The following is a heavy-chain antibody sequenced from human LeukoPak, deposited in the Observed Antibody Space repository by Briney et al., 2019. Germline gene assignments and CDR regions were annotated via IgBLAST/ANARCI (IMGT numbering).Heavy chain of an antibody. CDR1: GYTFTSYG. V-gene: IGHV1-18*04. CDR3: ARDHCSSISCYGRWFDP. J-gene: IGHJ5*02. D-gene: IGHD2-2*01. CDR2: ISAYNGNT. Sequence: ASVKVCCKASGYTFTSYGISWVRQAPGQGLEWMGWISAYNGNTNYAQKLQGRVTMTTDTSTSTAYMELRSLRSDDTAVYYCARDHCSSISCYGRWFDPWGQGTLVTVSS.